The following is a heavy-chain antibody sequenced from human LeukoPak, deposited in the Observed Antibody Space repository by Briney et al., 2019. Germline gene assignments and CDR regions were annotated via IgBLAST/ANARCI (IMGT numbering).Heavy chain of an antibody. CDR1: GYTFTSYG. J-gene: IGHJ4*02. V-gene: IGHV1-18*01. CDR2: ISAYNGNT. D-gene: IGHD6-13*01. Sequence: ASVKVSCKASGYTFTSYGISWVRQAPGQGLGWMGWISAYNGNTNYAQKLQGRVTMTTDTSTSTAYMELRSPRSDDTAVYYCARGPVSSSWSGGPYDYWGQGTLVTVSS. CDR3: ARGPVSSSWSGGPYDY.